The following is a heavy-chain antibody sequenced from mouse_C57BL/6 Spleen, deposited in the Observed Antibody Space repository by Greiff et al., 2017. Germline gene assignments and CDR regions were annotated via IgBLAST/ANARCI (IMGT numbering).Heavy chain of an antibody. CDR1: GYAFSSSW. CDR2: IYPGDGDT. CDR3: AIYYYGSSYYFDY. V-gene: IGHV1-82*01. Sequence: QVQLQQSGPELVKPGASVKISCKASGYAFSSSWMNWVKQRPGKGLEWIGRIYPGDGDTNYNGKFKGKATLTADKSSSTDYMQLSSLTSEDSAVYFCAIYYYGSSYYFDYWGQGTTLTVSS. D-gene: IGHD1-1*01. J-gene: IGHJ2*01.